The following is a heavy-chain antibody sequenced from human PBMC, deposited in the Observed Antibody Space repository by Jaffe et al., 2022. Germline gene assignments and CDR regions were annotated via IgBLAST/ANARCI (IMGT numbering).Heavy chain of an antibody. V-gene: IGHV1-46*01. CDR2: ANPGSDTT. D-gene: IGHD5-12*01. Sequence: VRLVQSGAEVKKPGASVKISCQASGYIFTDYYMQWVRQAPGQGLEWLGIANPGSDTTSYAHKFQGRVTMTWDTSINTGYLELRGLRSEDSAIYYCARLDGYNSRDFDFWGQGTLVTVSS. J-gene: IGHJ4*02. CDR1: GYIFTDYY. CDR3: ARLDGYNSRDFDF.